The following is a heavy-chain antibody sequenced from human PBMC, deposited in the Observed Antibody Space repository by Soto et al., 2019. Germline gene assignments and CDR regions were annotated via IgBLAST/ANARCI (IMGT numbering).Heavy chain of an antibody. Sequence: QLQLQESGPGLVKPSETLSLTCSVSDDSINSDKYYWGWIRQPPGKGLEWIGSIYYRGNDYYNRSLQTRVTISLDKSRSQFSLKLNSVTAADSAVYFCARLEGLATISYYFDFWGPGALVTVSS. CDR1: DDSINSDKYY. D-gene: IGHD3-9*01. V-gene: IGHV4-39*01. CDR3: ARLEGLATISYYFDF. J-gene: IGHJ4*02. CDR2: IYYRGND.